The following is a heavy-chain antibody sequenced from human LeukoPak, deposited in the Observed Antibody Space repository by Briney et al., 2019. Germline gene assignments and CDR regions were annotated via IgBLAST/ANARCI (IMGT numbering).Heavy chain of an antibody. Sequence: PGGSLRLSCAASGFTFSSYWMHWVRQAPGKGLVWVSRINSDGSSTSYADSVKGRFTISRDNAKNTLYLQMNSLRAEDTPVYYCAREPAVHDYFDYWGQGTLVTVSS. J-gene: IGHJ4*02. CDR3: AREPAVHDYFDY. V-gene: IGHV3-74*01. D-gene: IGHD3-10*02. CDR2: INSDGSST. CDR1: GFTFSSYW.